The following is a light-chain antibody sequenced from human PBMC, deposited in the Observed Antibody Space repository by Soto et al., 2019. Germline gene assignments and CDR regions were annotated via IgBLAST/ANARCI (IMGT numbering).Light chain of an antibody. CDR1: QSVSSY. CDR3: QQRSTWPRT. Sequence: IVFKLGPVRLPGSSGEIGTVSCRASQSVSSYLAWYQQKPGQAPRLLIYDASNRATGIPARFSGSGSGTDFTLTIRSLEPEDFGVYYCQQRSTWPRTLGQETK. J-gene: IGKJ1*01. V-gene: IGKV3-11*01. CDR2: DAS.